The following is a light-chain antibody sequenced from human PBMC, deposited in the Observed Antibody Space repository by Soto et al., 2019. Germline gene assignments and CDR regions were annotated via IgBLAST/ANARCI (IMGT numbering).Light chain of an antibody. J-gene: IGKJ2*03. CDR3: QQYHSRPYS. CDR2: GAS. CDR1: QSVSSN. Sequence: EIVMTQSPATLSVSPGERATLSCRASQSVSSNLAWYQQKPGQAPRLLIYGASTRATGIPARFSGSGSGTEFTLTISSLQSEDFAVYYCQQYHSRPYSFGQGTKLEIK. V-gene: IGKV3-15*01.